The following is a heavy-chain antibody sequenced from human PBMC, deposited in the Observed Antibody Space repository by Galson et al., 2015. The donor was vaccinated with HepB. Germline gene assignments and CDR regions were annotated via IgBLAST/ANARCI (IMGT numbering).Heavy chain of an antibody. V-gene: IGHV5-10-1*01. D-gene: IGHD6-19*01. CDR1: GYTFTNYW. Sequence: QSGAEVKKPGESLRISCKGSGYTFTNYWINWVRQMPGKGLEWMGVIDPSDSYINYSPSFQGHVTISADKSIGTAHLQWSSLRASDTAMYYCARLPAMIVAGTWYFDYWGQGTLVTVSS. CDR3: ARLPAMIVAGTWYFDY. CDR2: IDPSDSYI. J-gene: IGHJ4*02.